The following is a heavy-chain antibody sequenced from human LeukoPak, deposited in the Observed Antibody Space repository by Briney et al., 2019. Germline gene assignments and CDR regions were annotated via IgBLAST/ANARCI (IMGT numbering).Heavy chain of an antibody. J-gene: IGHJ5*02. V-gene: IGHV3-30*04. CDR1: GFTFSSYA. CDR3: AREGPSYSITNWFDP. Sequence: GGSLRLSCAASGFTFSSYAMHWVRQAPGEGLEWVAVISYDGSNKYYADSVKGRFTISRDNSKNTLYLQMNSLRAEDTAVYYCAREGPSYSITNWFDPWGQGTLVTVSS. D-gene: IGHD6-13*01. CDR2: ISYDGSNK.